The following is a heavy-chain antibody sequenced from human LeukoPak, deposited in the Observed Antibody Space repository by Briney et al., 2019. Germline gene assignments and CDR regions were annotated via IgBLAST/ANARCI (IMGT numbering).Heavy chain of an antibody. V-gene: IGHV4-59*01. CDR2: ADYTGST. CDR3: AGGYSSDWYFNC. D-gene: IGHD6-19*01. CDR1: GASISTYY. J-gene: IGHJ4*02. Sequence: PSETLCLSCTVSGASISTYYWSWIRQSPGEGLEWIGYADYTGSTHYNPSLKSRVTMSLDTANNQFSLKLGFVTAADTAVYYCAGGYSSDWYFNCWGQGTLVTVSS.